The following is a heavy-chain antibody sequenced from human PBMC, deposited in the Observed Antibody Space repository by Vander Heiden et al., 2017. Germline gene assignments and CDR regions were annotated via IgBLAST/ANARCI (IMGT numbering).Heavy chain of an antibody. V-gene: IGHV3-9*01. CDR3: AKDMRGNSYYGMDV. D-gene: IGHD1-1*01. Sequence: DVQLVESGGGLVQPGRSLRLSCAASGFTFDGSVMHWVRQAPGKGLEWVSGITWNSGSIAYADCVKGRFTISRDNAKNSLYLQMNSLRVEDTAVYYCAKDMRGNSYYGMDVWGQGTTVTVSS. CDR2: ITWNSGSI. CDR1: GFTFDGSV. J-gene: IGHJ6*02.